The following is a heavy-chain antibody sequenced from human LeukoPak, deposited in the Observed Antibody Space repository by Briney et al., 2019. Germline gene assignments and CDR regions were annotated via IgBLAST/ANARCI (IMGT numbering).Heavy chain of an antibody. D-gene: IGHD2-2*01. CDR2: IYYSGST. J-gene: IGHJ5*02. CDR1: GGSISSGDYY. Sequence: PSETLSLTCTVSGGSISSGDYYWSWIRQPPGKGLEWIGYIYYSGSTYYNPSLKSRITISVDTAKNQFSLKLSSVTAADTAVYYCARDFDDVVVPAARWFDPWGQGTLVTVSS. CDR3: ARDFDDVVVPAARWFDP. V-gene: IGHV4-30-4*08.